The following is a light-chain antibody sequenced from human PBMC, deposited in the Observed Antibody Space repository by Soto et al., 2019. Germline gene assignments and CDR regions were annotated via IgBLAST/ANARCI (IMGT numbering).Light chain of an antibody. Sequence: QSVLTQPPSVSSAPGQKVTISCSGSSSNIGNNYVSWYQQLPGTAPKLLIYENNKRPSGIPDRFSGSKSGTSATLGITGLQTGDEADYYCGTWDSSLSVPYVFGPGTKVTVL. V-gene: IGLV1-51*02. CDR2: ENN. CDR1: SSNIGNNY. CDR3: GTWDSSLSVPYV. J-gene: IGLJ1*01.